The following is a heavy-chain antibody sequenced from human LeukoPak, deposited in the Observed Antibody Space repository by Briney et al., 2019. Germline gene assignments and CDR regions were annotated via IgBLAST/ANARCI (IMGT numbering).Heavy chain of an antibody. CDR1: GFTFSSYG. V-gene: IGHV3-23*01. D-gene: IGHD3-16*02. J-gene: IGHJ4*02. CDR2: ITYSSDTT. CDR3: AKDRYDYVWGSYRYTPPDY. Sequence: GGSLRLSCAPSGFTFSSYGMTWVRQAPGKGLEWVSVITYSSDTTYYADSVKGRFTISRDNSKNTLYLQMNSLRAEDTAVYYCAKDRYDYVWGSYRYTPPDYWGQGTLVTVSS.